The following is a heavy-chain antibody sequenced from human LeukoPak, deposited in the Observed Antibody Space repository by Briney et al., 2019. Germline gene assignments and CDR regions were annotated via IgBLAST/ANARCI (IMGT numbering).Heavy chain of an antibody. CDR3: AKAPETAMDQYDGFAY. CDR2: ISYDGSNK. J-gene: IGHJ4*02. CDR1: GFTFSSYG. Sequence: PGGSLRLSCAASGFTFSSYGMHWVRQAPGKGLEWVAVISYDGSNKYYADSVKGRFTISRDNSKNTLYLQMNSLRAEDTAVYYCAKAPETAMDQYDGFAYWGQGTLVTVSS. D-gene: IGHD5-18*01. V-gene: IGHV3-30*18.